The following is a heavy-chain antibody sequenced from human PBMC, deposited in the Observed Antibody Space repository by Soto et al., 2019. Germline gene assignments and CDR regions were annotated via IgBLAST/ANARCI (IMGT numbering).Heavy chain of an antibody. V-gene: IGHV1-46*01. J-gene: IGHJ6*02. D-gene: IGHD3-10*01. CDR2: INPSGGST. CDR1: GGTFSSYA. Sequence: ASVKVSCKASGGTFSSYAISWVRQAPGQGLEWMGIINPSGGSTSYAQKFQGRVTMTRDTSTSTVYMELSSLRSEDTAVYYCARDLLLLWFGEFSYYYYYYGMDVWGQGTTVTVSS. CDR3: ARDLLLLWFGEFSYYYYYYGMDV.